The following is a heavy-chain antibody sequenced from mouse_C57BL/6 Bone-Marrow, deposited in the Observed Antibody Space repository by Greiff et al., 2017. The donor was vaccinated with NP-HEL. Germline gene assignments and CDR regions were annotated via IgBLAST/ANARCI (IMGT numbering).Heavy chain of an antibody. Sequence: QVHVKQSGPGLVQPSQSLSITCTVSGFSLTSYGVHWVRQSPGKGLEWLGVIWSGGSTDYNAAFISRLSISKDNSKSQVFFKMNSLQADDTAIYYCARVFYGNGFAYWGQGTLVTVSA. J-gene: IGHJ3*01. V-gene: IGHV2-2*01. CDR2: IWSGGST. CDR1: GFSLTSYG. D-gene: IGHD2-1*01. CDR3: ARVFYGNGFAY.